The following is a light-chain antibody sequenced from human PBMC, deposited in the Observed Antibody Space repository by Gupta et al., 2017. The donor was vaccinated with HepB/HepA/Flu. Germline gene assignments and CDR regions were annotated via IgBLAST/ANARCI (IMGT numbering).Light chain of an antibody. V-gene: IGKV6D-21*02. CDR1: QSIGSN. J-gene: IGKJ1*01. CDR3: NKRRSIPWT. CDR2: YTS. Sequence: EIVLPQSPDFQSVTPKEKVTITCRASQSIGSNLHGYQQKPGQSPKLRIMYTSQSISGVPSRFGGRGLGKDFTLKIDGLGAEDVAAYYGNKRRSIPWTFGQGTKVEIK.